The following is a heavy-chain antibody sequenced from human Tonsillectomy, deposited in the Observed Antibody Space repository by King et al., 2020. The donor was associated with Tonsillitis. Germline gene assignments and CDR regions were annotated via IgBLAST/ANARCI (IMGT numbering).Heavy chain of an antibody. CDR2: ISYNGGNK. V-gene: IGHV3-30*18. D-gene: IGHD3-22*01. Sequence: VQLVESGGGVVQPGRSLRLSCAASGFTFSSYGIHWVRQAPGKGLEWVAVISYNGGNKYYADSVKGRFTISRDSSKSTLYLKMNSLRADDTAVYYCAKCPTKFYDSSGYWFGNWYFALWGRGTLVTVSS. CDR1: GFTFSSYG. CDR3: AKCPTKFYDSSGYWFGNWYFAL. J-gene: IGHJ2*01.